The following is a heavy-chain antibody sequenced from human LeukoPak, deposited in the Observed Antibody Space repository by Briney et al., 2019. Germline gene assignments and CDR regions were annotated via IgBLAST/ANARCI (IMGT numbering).Heavy chain of an antibody. D-gene: IGHD1-26*01. J-gene: IGHJ4*02. V-gene: IGHV4-34*01. CDR2: INHSGST. CDR1: GGSFSGYY. CDR3: ARSKRRGSSPVPGLDY. Sequence: SETLSLTCAVYGGSFSGYYWSWIRQPPGKGLEWIGEINHSGSTNYNPSLKSRVTISVDTSENQFSLKLSSVTAADTAVYYCARSKRRGSSPVPGLDYWGQGTLVTVSS.